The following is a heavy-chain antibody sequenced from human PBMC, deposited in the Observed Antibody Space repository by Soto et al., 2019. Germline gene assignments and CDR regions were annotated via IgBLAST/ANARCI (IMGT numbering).Heavy chain of an antibody. CDR3: ARRSVLAYYYDSSGYRGGCAFDI. Sequence: SETLSLTCTVSGGSISSGGYYWSWIRQHPGKGLEWIGYIYYSGSTYYNPSLKSRVTISVDTSKNQFSLKLSSVTAADTAVYYCARRSVLAYYYDSSGYRGGCAFDIWGQGTMVTVSS. V-gene: IGHV4-31*03. CDR2: IYYSGST. CDR1: GGSISSGGYY. J-gene: IGHJ3*02. D-gene: IGHD3-22*01.